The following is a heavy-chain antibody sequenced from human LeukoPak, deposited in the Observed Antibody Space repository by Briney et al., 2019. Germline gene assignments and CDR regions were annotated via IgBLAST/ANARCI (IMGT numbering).Heavy chain of an antibody. CDR2: IYTSGST. Sequence: PSETLSLTCTVSGGSISSYYWSWIRQPPGKGLEWIGYIYTSGSTNYNPSLKSRATISVDTSKNQFSLKLSSVTAADTAVYYCARHQPDCSSTSCYTRVHVGFDIWGQGTMVTVSS. CDR3: ARHQPDCSSTSCYTRVHVGFDI. V-gene: IGHV4-4*09. J-gene: IGHJ3*02. D-gene: IGHD2-2*02. CDR1: GGSISSYY.